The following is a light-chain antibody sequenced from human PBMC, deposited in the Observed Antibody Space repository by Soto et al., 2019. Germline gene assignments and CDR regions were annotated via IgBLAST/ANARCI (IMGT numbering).Light chain of an antibody. CDR3: QQTFITPPVFT. CDR1: QSINNY. CDR2: AAS. J-gene: IGKJ3*01. V-gene: IGKV1-39*01. Sequence: DIQMTQSPASLSASVGDRVIITCRASQSINNYLSWFQQKPWTAPKHLIYAASSFQSGVPSRFSGRGSGTDFTRTISSLQSEDFAADYCQQTFITPPVFTFGPGTEVDI.